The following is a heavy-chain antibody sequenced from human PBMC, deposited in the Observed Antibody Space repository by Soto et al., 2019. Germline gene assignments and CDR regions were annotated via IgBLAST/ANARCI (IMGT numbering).Heavy chain of an antibody. V-gene: IGHV3-23*01. CDR1: GFTFSSYA. D-gene: IGHD3-10*01. CDR2: ISGSGGST. Sequence: EVQLLESGGGLVQPGGSLRLSCAASGFTFSSYAMSWVRQAPGKGLEWVSAISGSGGSTYYADSVKGRFTISRDNSKNTLYLQMNSLRAEYTAVYYCAKPAEVGERRLGDAFDIWGQGTMVTVSS. CDR3: AKPAEVGERRLGDAFDI. J-gene: IGHJ3*02.